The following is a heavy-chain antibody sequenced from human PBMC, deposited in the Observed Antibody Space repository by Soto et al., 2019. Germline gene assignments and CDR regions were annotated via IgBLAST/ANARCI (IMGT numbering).Heavy chain of an antibody. CDR2: ISSSSSSYT. Sequence: GGSLRLSCAASGFTFSDYYMSWIRQAPGKGLEWVSYISSSSSSYTNYADSVKGRFTISRDNAKNSLYLQMNSLRAEDTAVYYCAREGVSSGWSFDYWGQGTLVTVSS. V-gene: IGHV3-11*06. D-gene: IGHD6-19*01. J-gene: IGHJ4*02. CDR1: GFTFSDYY. CDR3: AREGVSSGWSFDY.